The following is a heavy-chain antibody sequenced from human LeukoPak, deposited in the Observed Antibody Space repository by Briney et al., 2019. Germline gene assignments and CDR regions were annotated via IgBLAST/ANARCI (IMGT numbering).Heavy chain of an antibody. V-gene: IGHV3-74*01. D-gene: IGHD2-15*01. J-gene: IGHJ4*02. Sequence: PGGSLRLSCAASGLAFSAYKMHWVRHAPRKGLVWVSRISTDGYTTDYADFVQGRFTASRDNTKNTWSLEMNSLRAEDTAVYYCVVGGSPGYWGQRTLVTVSS. CDR3: VVGGSPGY. CDR2: ISTDGYTT. CDR1: GLAFSAYK.